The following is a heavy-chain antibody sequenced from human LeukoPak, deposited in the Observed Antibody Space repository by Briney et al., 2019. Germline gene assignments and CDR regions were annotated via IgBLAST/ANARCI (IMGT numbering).Heavy chain of an antibody. V-gene: IGHV3-48*01. Sequence: GGSLRLSCAASGFPFSSYSMNWVRQAPGRGLEWVSYISISSSTIYYADSVKGRFTISRDNAKNSLYLQMNSLRAEDTAVYYCAKVRWELRGAFDYWGQGTLVTVSS. CDR2: ISISSSTI. CDR1: GFPFSSYS. CDR3: AKVRWELRGAFDY. J-gene: IGHJ4*02. D-gene: IGHD1-26*01.